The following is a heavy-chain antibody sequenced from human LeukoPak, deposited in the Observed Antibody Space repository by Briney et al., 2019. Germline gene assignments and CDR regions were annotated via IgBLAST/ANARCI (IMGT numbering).Heavy chain of an antibody. CDR1: GFTFDDCA. V-gene: IGHV3-9*03. Sequence: GGSLRLSCAASGFTFDDCAMHWVRQAPGKGLEWVSGISWNSGSIGYADSVKGRFTISRDNAKNSLYLQMTSLRTEDMALYYCAKDISRRPLLDAFDIWGQGTMVTVSS. J-gene: IGHJ3*02. CDR2: ISWNSGSI. CDR3: AKDISRRPLLDAFDI.